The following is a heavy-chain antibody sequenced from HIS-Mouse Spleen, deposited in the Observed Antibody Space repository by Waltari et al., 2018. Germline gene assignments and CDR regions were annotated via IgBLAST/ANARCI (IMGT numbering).Heavy chain of an antibody. CDR1: GFTFRSNW. V-gene: IGHV3-74*01. Sequence: EVQLVESGGGLVQPGGSLRLACAAPGFTFRSNWVHGFRHVPGTGLVWVSRINSDGSSTSYADSVKGRFTISRDNAKNTLYLQMNSLRAEDTAVYYCARGMGSSWPYDAFDIWGQGTMVTVSS. D-gene: IGHD6-13*01. CDR3: ARGMGSSWPYDAFDI. J-gene: IGHJ3*02. CDR2: INSDGSST.